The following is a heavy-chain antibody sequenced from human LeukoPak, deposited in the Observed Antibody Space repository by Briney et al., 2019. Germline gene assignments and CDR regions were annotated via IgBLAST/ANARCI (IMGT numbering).Heavy chain of an antibody. Sequence: GGSLRLSCAASGFTVSSNYMSWVRQAPGKGLEWVSVIYSGGSTYYADSVKGRFTISRDNSKNTLYLQMSSLRAEDTAVYYCARLQLLLDAFDIWGQGTMVTVSS. CDR3: ARLQLLLDAFDI. D-gene: IGHD2-15*01. J-gene: IGHJ3*02. CDR1: GFTVSSNY. CDR2: IYSGGST. V-gene: IGHV3-53*01.